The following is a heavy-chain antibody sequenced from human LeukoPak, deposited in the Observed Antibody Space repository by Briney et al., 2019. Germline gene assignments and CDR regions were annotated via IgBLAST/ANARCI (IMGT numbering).Heavy chain of an antibody. CDR1: GGSISSTSYY. CDR3: ARAGGYYYYYGMDV. CDR2: IYYSGTT. Sequence: SETLSLTCTVSGGSISSTSYYWGWIRQPPGKGLECIGSIYYSGTTYYNPSLESRVTISVDTSKNQFSLKLRSVTAADTAVYYCARAGGYYYYYGMDVWGQGTTVTVSS. V-gene: IGHV4-39*01. J-gene: IGHJ6*02. D-gene: IGHD1-1*01.